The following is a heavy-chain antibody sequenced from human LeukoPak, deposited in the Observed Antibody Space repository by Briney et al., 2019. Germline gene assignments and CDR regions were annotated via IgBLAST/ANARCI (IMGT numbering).Heavy chain of an antibody. V-gene: IGHV3-7*01. CDR3: VRNGGTTGYDLLDY. CDR2: INQDGSEK. J-gene: IGHJ4*02. D-gene: IGHD5-12*01. CDR1: GFTFRSYW. Sequence: GGSLRLSCAASGFTFRSYWMSWVRQAPGKGLEWVANINQDGSEKYHVDSVKGRFTISRDNAKNSVYLQMNSLTAEDTAVYYCVRNGGTTGYDLLDYWGQGTLLTVSS.